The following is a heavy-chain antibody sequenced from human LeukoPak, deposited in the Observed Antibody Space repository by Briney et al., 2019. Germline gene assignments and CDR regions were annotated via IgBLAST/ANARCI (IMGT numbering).Heavy chain of an antibody. Sequence: SETLSLACTVSGGSISSGHYYWSWIRQHPGKGLEWIGYIYYSGNTYYNLSLKSRVTISVDTSKNQFSLKLSSVTAADTAVYYCARWTTVTTAVDYWGQGTLVTVSS. CDR1: GGSISSGHYY. CDR2: IYYSGNT. CDR3: ARWTTVTTAVDY. J-gene: IGHJ4*02. D-gene: IGHD4-17*01. V-gene: IGHV4-31*03.